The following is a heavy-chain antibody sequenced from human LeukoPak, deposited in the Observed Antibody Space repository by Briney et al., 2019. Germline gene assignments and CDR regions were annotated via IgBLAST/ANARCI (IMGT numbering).Heavy chain of an antibody. Sequence: GGSLRLSCAASGLTFNTYTMNWVRQAPGKGLEWVSSISSDGSYMYYADSVKGRFTISRDNAKNSLYLQMNGLRAEDTAVYYCARGYGTFDIWGQGTMVTVSS. CDR1: GLTFNTYT. CDR3: ARGYGTFDI. V-gene: IGHV3-21*01. CDR2: ISSDGSYM. D-gene: IGHD1-1*01. J-gene: IGHJ3*02.